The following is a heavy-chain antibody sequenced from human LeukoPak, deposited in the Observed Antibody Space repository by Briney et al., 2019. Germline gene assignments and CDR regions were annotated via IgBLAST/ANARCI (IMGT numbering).Heavy chain of an antibody. CDR3: ARSDYERWFDP. D-gene: IGHD5-12*01. J-gene: IGHJ5*02. Sequence: ASVKVSCKASGYTFTSYYMHWVRQAPGQGLEWMGGIIPIFGTANYAQKFQGRVTITADESTSTAYMELSSLRSEDTAVYYCARSDYERWFDPWGQGTLVTVSS. CDR2: IIPIFGTA. V-gene: IGHV1-69*13. CDR1: GYTFTSYY.